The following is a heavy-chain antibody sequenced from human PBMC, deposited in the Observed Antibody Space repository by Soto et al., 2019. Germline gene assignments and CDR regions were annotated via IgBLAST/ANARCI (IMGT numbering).Heavy chain of an antibody. Sequence: SQTLSLTCAISGDSVSSNSAAWNWIRQSPSRGLEWLGRTYYRSKWYNDYAVSVKSRITLNQDTSKNQFSLQLNSVTPEDTAVHYCARDRGYCSSTSCYHYGMDVWGQGSTVTVSS. D-gene: IGHD2-2*01. CDR3: ARDRGYCSSTSCYHYGMDV. CDR1: GDSVSSNSAA. V-gene: IGHV6-1*01. CDR2: TYYRSKWYN. J-gene: IGHJ6*02.